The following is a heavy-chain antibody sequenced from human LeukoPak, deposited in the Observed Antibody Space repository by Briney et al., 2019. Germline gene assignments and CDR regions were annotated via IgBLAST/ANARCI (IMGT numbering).Heavy chain of an antibody. CDR2: LSVSGGST. Sequence: PGGSLRLSCAASGFTFSSYAMSWVRQTPGKGLEWVSALSVSGGSTYYADSVKGRFTISRDNAKNTLYLQMNSLRAEDTAVYYCTRTEYCSPTSCKYATFWGQGTMVTVSS. CDR3: TRTEYCSPTSCKYATF. V-gene: IGHV3-23*01. CDR1: GFTFSSYA. J-gene: IGHJ3*01. D-gene: IGHD2-2*01.